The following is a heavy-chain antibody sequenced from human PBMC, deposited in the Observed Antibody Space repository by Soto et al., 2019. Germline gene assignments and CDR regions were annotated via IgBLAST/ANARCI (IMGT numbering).Heavy chain of an antibody. CDR3: AGSLYYYDSSGYLDY. V-gene: IGHV1-18*04. CDR1: GYTFTSYG. CDR2: ISAYNGNT. J-gene: IGHJ4*02. D-gene: IGHD3-22*01. Sequence: SVKVSCKASGYTFTSYGISWVRQAPGQGLEWMGWISAYNGNTNYAQKLQGRVTMTTDTSTSTAYMELRSLRSDDTAVYYCAGSLYYYDSSGYLDYWGQGTLVTVSS.